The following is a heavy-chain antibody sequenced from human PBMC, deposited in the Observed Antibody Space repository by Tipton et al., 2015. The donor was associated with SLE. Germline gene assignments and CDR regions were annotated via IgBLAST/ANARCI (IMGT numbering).Heavy chain of an antibody. CDR3: ARDYYGSGFDAFDI. D-gene: IGHD3-10*01. V-gene: IGHV4-59*01. Sequence: TLSLTCTVSGGSISTYYWSWIRQPPKQGLEWIGWIYHTGSTDYNPSLKSRVTISVDTSKNQFSLRLSSVTAVDTAVYYCARDYYGSGFDAFDIWGQGTMVTVSS. CDR1: GGSISTYY. CDR2: IYHTGST. J-gene: IGHJ3*02.